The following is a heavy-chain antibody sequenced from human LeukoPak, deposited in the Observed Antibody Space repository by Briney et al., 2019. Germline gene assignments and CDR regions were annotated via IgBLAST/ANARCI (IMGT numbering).Heavy chain of an antibody. V-gene: IGHV4-39*01. J-gene: IGHJ4*02. D-gene: IGHD2-21*02. CDR1: RGFMSSSSYY. Sequence: SETLSLTCTVSRGFMSSSSYYWGWIRQPPGKGLEWTGSVYYTGSTSYNPSLKSRVTISVDTSKNQFSLKLRSVTAADTAVYYCASYCGGDCYREYYDYWGQGTLVTVSS. CDR2: VYYTGST. CDR3: ASYCGGDCYREYYDY.